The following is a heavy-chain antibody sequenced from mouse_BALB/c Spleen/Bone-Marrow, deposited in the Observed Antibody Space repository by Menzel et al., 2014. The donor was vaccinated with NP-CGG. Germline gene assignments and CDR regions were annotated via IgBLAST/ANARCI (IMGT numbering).Heavy chain of an antibody. J-gene: IGHJ4*01. CDR2: IWGGGST. Sequence: VKLVESGPGLVAPSQSLSITCTVSGFSLSRYSVHWVRQPPGKGLEWLGMIWGGGSTDYNPALKSRLIISKDNSKSQVFLKMNSLQTDDTAMYYCARIYGNFEAMDYWGQGTSVTVSS. V-gene: IGHV2-6-4*01. CDR1: GFSLSRYS. D-gene: IGHD2-1*01. CDR3: ARIYGNFEAMDY.